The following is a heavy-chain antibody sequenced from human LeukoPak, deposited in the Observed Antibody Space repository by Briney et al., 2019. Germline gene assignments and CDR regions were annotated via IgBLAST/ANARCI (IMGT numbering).Heavy chain of an antibody. Sequence: GGSLRLSCAAPGFTFCSYWMSWVRQAPGKGLEWVAHIKQDVSEKYYVDSVKGRFTISRDNAKNSLYLQRNSLRDDDTAVYYWARAHAYVYGSGSYDLDFWGQGTLVTVSS. CDR2: IKQDVSEK. D-gene: IGHD3-10*01. CDR1: GFTFCSYW. V-gene: IGHV3-7*02. CDR3: ARAHAYVYGSGSYDLDF. J-gene: IGHJ4*02.